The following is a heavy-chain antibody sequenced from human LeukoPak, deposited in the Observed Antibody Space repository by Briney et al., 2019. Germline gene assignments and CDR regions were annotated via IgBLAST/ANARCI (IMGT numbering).Heavy chain of an antibody. J-gene: IGHJ5*02. CDR1: GASFSGDY. D-gene: IGHD2-2*01. Sequence: SETLSLTWSVYGASFSGDYWSGIRQPPGKGLEWIGEINHSGSTNYNPSLKSRVTISVDTSKNQFSLRLTSVTAADTAVYYCAVVALTGWTFDPWGQGTLVTVSS. CDR2: INHSGST. CDR3: AVVALTGWTFDP. V-gene: IGHV4-34*01.